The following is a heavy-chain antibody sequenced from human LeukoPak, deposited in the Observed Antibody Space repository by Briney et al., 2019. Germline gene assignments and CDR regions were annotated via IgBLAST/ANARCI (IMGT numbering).Heavy chain of an antibody. D-gene: IGHD3-16*02. Sequence: PSETLSLTCTVSGGSVSSYYWSWIRQTPEKGLEWIGYIYYSGSTNYNPSLKSRVTISVDTSKNQFSLKLSSVTAADTAVYYCARGGGGLGELSPPFDPWGQGTLVTVSS. CDR3: ARGGGGLGELSPPFDP. CDR2: IYYSGST. J-gene: IGHJ5*02. V-gene: IGHV4-59*02. CDR1: GGSVSSYY.